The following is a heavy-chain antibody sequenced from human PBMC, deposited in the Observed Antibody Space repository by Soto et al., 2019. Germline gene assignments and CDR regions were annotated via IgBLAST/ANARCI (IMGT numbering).Heavy chain of an antibody. Sequence: PGGSLRLSCAASGFTFSSYAMSWVRQAPGMGLEWVSGIIGSGTSTYYADSVKGRFTISRDNSKNTLFLQMNSLRAEDTAVYYCAKGKGLTVPSTNYWGQGTLVTVSS. CDR3: AKGKGLTVPSTNY. V-gene: IGHV3-23*01. J-gene: IGHJ4*02. CDR1: GFTFSSYA. CDR2: IIGSGTST. D-gene: IGHD2-2*01.